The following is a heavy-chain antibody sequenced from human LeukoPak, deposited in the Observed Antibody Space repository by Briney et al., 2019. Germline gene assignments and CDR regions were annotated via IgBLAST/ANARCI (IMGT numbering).Heavy chain of an antibody. Sequence: SETLSLTCTVSGVSLSSYYLSWIRQPPGKGLEYIGCFSDSGTTDYNPSLRSRVTISIDTSKNQFSLRLTSVTPADTAFYYCARTYYASGNYWATFGYWGQGTLVTVPS. CDR3: ARTYYASGNYWATFGY. V-gene: IGHV4-59*01. D-gene: IGHD3-10*01. CDR2: FSDSGTT. J-gene: IGHJ4*02. CDR1: GVSLSSYY.